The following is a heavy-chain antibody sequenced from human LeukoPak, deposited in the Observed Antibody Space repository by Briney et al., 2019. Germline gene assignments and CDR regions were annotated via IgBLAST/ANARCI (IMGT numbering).Heavy chain of an antibody. D-gene: IGHD3-10*01. CDR2: ISAYNGNT. CDR1: GYTFTSYG. V-gene: IGHV1-18*01. Sequence: ASVKVSCKASGYTFTSYGISWVRQAPGQGLEWMGWISAYNGNTNYAQKLQGRVTMTTDTSTSTAYMELRSLRSDDTAVYYCARGYYGSGRAADYYYYYYMDVWGKGTTVTVSS. CDR3: ARGYYGSGRAADYYYYYYMDV. J-gene: IGHJ6*03.